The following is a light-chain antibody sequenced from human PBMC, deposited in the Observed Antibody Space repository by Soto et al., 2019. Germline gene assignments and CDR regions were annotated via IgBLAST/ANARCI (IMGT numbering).Light chain of an antibody. V-gene: IGKV3-15*01. Sequence: EIVMTQSPATLSVSPGERATLSCRASQSVSSNLAWYQQKPGQAPRLLIYGASTRATGIPVRFSGSGSGTEFTLTSSGLQSEDFAVYYCEHYNNWPFTFGPGTKVDIK. CDR3: EHYNNWPFT. J-gene: IGKJ3*01. CDR1: QSVSSN. CDR2: GAS.